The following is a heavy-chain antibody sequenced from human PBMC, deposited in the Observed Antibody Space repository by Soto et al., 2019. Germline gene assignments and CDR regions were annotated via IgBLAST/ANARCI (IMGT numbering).Heavy chain of an antibody. CDR3: ARDGGTYGMDF. J-gene: IGHJ6*02. CDR2: IYYSGST. V-gene: IGHV4-59*01. D-gene: IGHD3-16*01. CDR1: GGSISSYY. Sequence: SETLSLTCTVSGGSISSYYWNWIRQPPGKGLEWIGYIYYSGSTNYNPSLKSRVTISVDTSKNQFSLKLSSVTAADTAVYYCARDGGTYGMDFWGQGTTVTVSS.